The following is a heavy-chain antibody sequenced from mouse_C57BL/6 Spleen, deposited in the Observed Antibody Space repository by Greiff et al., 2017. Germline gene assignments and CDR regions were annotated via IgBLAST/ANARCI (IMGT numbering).Heavy chain of an antibody. CDR3: ARRRKDGYWAMDY. D-gene: IGHD2-3*01. J-gene: IGHJ4*01. CDR1: GYTFTSYW. Sequence: QVQLQQPGAELVMPGASVKLSCKASGYTFTSYWMHWVKQRPGQGLEWIGEIYHSDSYTNYNRKFKGQSTVTVDKTSSTAYMQLSSLTAEDSAVYYCARRRKDGYWAMDYWGQGTSVTVSS. CDR2: IYHSDSYT. V-gene: IGHV1-69*01.